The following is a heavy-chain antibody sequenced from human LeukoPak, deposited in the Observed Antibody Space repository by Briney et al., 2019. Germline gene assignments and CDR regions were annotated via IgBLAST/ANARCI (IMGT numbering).Heavy chain of an antibody. Sequence: PGGSLRLSCAASGFTFSSYWIYWVGQVPGKGLVYVSRVNNDGSDTTYADSVQGRFTISRDKAKKTVYLQMDSLRVEDTAIYYCARGGPYHAFDIWGQGTMVTVSS. J-gene: IGHJ3*02. D-gene: IGHD2-2*01. CDR3: ARGGPYHAFDI. V-gene: IGHV3-74*01. CDR1: GFTFSSYW. CDR2: VNNDGSDT.